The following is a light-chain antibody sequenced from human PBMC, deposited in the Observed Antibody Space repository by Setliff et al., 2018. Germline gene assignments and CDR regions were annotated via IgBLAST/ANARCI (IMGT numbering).Light chain of an antibody. Sequence: QSVLTQPASVPGSPGQSITISCTGTSSDVGYYNYVSWYQQHPGKAPKLMIYEVSNRPSGVSNRFSGSKSGNTASLTISGLQAEDEADYYCSSYTSSSTRGFGTGTKGTV. CDR1: SSDVGYYNY. CDR3: SSYTSSSTRG. CDR2: EVS. V-gene: IGLV2-14*01. J-gene: IGLJ1*01.